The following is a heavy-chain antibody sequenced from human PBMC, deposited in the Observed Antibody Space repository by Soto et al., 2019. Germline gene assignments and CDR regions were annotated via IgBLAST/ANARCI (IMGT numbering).Heavy chain of an antibody. J-gene: IGHJ6*02. CDR1: GFTFSSYG. CDR3: TKDGSSAITAARPRRYGMDV. V-gene: IGHV3-30*18. D-gene: IGHD2-2*01. Sequence: GGSLRLSCAASGFTFSSYGMHWVRQAPGKGLEWVAVISYDGGNGYYADSVKGRFTISRDNFKNTQYLQMNSLRAEDTAVYYCTKDGSSAITAARPRRYGMDVWGQGTTVTVSS. CDR2: ISYDGGNG.